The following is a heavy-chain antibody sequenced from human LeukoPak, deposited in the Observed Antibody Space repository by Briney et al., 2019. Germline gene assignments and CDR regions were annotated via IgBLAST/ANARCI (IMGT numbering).Heavy chain of an antibody. V-gene: IGHV1-18*04. J-gene: IGHJ4*02. CDR3: ARDPSNSSGRRPYFDY. Sequence: ASVKVSCKASGYIFTRYAISWVRQAPGQGLEWMGWINTYNGDTNYAQKFQGRVTMTTDTSTTTAYMELRSLRSDGTAVYYCARDPSNSSGRRPYFDYWGQGTLVTVSS. CDR2: INTYNGDT. CDR1: GYIFTRYA. D-gene: IGHD6-19*01.